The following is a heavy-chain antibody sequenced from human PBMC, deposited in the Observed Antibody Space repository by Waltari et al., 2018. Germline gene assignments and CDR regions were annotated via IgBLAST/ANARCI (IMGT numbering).Heavy chain of an antibody. J-gene: IGHJ4*02. CDR1: GHTFPSYA. V-gene: IGHV1-8*01. Sequence: QVQLVQSGAEVKKPGASVKVPCTASGHTFPSYAINWVRQATGQGLEWMGWMNPNSGNTGYAQKFQGRVTMTRNTSISTAYMELSSLRSEDTAVYYCARPPRHGRWLDYWGQGTLVTVSS. CDR3: ARPPRHGRWLDY. D-gene: IGHD6-6*01. CDR2: MNPNSGNT.